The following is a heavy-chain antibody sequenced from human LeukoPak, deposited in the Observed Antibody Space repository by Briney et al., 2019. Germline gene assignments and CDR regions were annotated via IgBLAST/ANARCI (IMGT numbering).Heavy chain of an antibody. Sequence: PSETLSLTCTVSGGSISSYYWSWIRQPPGQGLEWIADINHSGSTNYNPSLKRRVTISVYPSKNPFSLKLSSVTAADTAAYFCARGREVTRDFDYWGQGTLVSVSS. D-gene: IGHD4-23*01. CDR2: INHSGST. CDR1: GGSISSYY. CDR3: ARGREVTRDFDY. J-gene: IGHJ4*02. V-gene: IGHV4-34*01.